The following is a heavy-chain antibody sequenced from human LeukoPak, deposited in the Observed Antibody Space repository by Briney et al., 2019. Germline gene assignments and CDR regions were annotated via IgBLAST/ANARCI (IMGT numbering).Heavy chain of an antibody. CDR2: ISSSSTYI. V-gene: IGHV3-21*06. CDR3: ARDLTTVTTAVFAY. J-gene: IGHJ4*02. CDR1: GPTFSSYS. Sequence: PGGSLRLSCAASGPTFSSYSMNGVPQAPGRGLEWVSSISSSSTYIYYADSVKGRFTISRDKAKNSLYLRMNSLRAEDTAVYYCARDLTTVTTAVFAYWGQGTLVTVSS. D-gene: IGHD4-11*01.